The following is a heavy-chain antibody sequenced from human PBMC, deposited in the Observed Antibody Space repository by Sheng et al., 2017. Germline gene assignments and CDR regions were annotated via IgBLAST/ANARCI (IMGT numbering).Heavy chain of an antibody. D-gene: IGHD2-2*01. CDR2: ISATSTTI. Sequence: EVQLVESGGGLVQPGGSLRLSCAASGFTFSRYEMNWVRQAPGKGLEWVSYISATSTTIYYADSVKGRFTISRDNAKNSLYLQMNSLRAGDTAVYYCVRLYAIGHWFDPWGQGTLVTVSS. V-gene: IGHV3-48*03. CDR3: VRLYAIGHWFDP. J-gene: IGHJ5*02. CDR1: GFTFSRYE.